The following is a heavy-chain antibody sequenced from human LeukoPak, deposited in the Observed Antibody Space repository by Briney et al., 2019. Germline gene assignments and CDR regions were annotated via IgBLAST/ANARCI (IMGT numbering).Heavy chain of an antibody. CDR2: MNIDGSEK. CDR1: GYTFSNYW. J-gene: IGHJ4*02. V-gene: IGHV3-7*01. CDR3: ARDPVEWELLLDY. D-gene: IGHD1-26*01. Sequence: GGSLRLSCAASGYTFSNYWMGWVRQAPGKRPEWVANMNIDGSEKYYADSVKGRFSISRDNARNSVYLQMASLRVEDTAVYYCARDPVEWELLLDYWGQGTLVTVSS.